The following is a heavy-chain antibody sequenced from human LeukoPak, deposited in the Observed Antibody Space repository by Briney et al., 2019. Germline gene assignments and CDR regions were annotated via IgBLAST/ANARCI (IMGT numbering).Heavy chain of an antibody. CDR2: INPNSGGT. D-gene: IGHD2-2*01. Sequence: GASVKVSCKASGYTFTGYYMHWVRQAPGQGLEWMGWINPNSGGTNYAQKFQGRVTMTRDTSISTAYMELSSLRSEDTAVYYCARADIVVVPAAWKGRYYYYYMDVWGKGTTVTVSS. V-gene: IGHV1-2*02. CDR1: GYTFTGYY. CDR3: ARADIVVVPAAWKGRYYYYYMDV. J-gene: IGHJ6*03.